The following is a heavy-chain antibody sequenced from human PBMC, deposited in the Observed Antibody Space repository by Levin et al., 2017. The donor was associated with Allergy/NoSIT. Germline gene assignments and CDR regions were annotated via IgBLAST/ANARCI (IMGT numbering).Heavy chain of an antibody. CDR1: GGSISSYF. Sequence: SSETLSLTCTVSGGSISSYFWSWIRQPPGKGLEWIGYIYYTGSTNYNPSLKSRVTISVDTSKNQFSLKLSSVTAADTAVYYCAKVGSSGPVTSLFDYWGQGTLVTVSS. J-gene: IGHJ4*02. CDR3: AKVGSSGPVTSLFDY. D-gene: IGHD6-19*01. CDR2: IYYTGST. V-gene: IGHV4-59*01.